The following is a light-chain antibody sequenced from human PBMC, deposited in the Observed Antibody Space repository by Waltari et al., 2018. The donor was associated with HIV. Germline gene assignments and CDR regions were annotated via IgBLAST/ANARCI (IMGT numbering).Light chain of an antibody. Sequence: QSALTQPASVAGSPGQSITISCPGTSSDIGGYDYVPWYQQHPGKAPTLMIFDVNRRPSWVPARFSGSKSGHTASLTISGLQADDEAEYYCCSYAGSYTEIFGGGTKLTVL. CDR1: SSDIGGYDY. CDR3: CSYAGSYTEI. J-gene: IGLJ2*01. V-gene: IGLV2-11*01. CDR2: DVN.